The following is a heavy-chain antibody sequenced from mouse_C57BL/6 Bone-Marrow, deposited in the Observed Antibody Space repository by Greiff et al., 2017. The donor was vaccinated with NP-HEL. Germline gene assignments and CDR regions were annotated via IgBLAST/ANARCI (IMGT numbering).Heavy chain of an antibody. CDR2: IHPNSGST. D-gene: IGHD2-12*01. Sequence: QVQLQQPGAELVKPGASVKLSCKASGYPFTSYWMPWVKQRPGQGLEWIGRIHPNSGSTNYNEKFKSKATLTVDKSSSTAYMQLSSLTSEDSAVYYCARLDYSQAWFAYWGQGTLVTVSA. J-gene: IGHJ3*01. CDR1: GYPFTSYW. CDR3: ARLDYSQAWFAY. V-gene: IGHV1-64*01.